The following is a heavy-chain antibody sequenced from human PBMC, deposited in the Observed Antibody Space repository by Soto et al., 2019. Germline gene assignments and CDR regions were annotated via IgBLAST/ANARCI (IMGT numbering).Heavy chain of an antibody. CDR1: GVSINSYY. D-gene: IGHD7-27*01. Sequence: PSETLSLTCTVSGVSINSYYWSLIRPPPGKGLEWIGYIYYSGSTNYNPSLKSRVTISVDTSKNQFSLKLSSVTAADTAVYYCARDVWGGSSYFDYWGQGTLVTVSS. J-gene: IGHJ4*02. CDR2: IYYSGST. V-gene: IGHV4-59*01. CDR3: ARDVWGGSSYFDY.